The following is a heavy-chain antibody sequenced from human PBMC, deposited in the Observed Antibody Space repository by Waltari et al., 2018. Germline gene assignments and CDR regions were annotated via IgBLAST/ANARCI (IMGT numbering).Heavy chain of an antibody. Sequence: QVQLVQSGAEVKKPAASVKVSCKASGYTFTSYALHWVRQAPGKGLEWRGWRNPNSGNTGYAQKFQGRVTMTRNTSISTAYMELSSLRSEDTAVYYCARGTYDFRALFWYFDLWGRGTLVTVSS. V-gene: IGHV1-8*01. J-gene: IGHJ2*01. CDR1: GYTFTSYA. CDR2: RNPNSGNT. D-gene: IGHD3-3*01. CDR3: ARGTYDFRALFWYFDL.